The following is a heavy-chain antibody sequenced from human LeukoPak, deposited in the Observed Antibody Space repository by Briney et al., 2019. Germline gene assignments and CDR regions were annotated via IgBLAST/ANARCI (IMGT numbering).Heavy chain of an antibody. CDR3: ARPRLRVSGYYLDY. CDR1: GYTFTSYD. Sequence: ASVKVSCKASGYTFTSYDINWVRQATGQGLEWMGWMNPNSGNTGYAQKFQGRVTMTRNTSISTAYMELSSLRSEDTAVYYCARPRLRVSGYYLDYWGQGTLVTVSS. D-gene: IGHD3-22*01. J-gene: IGHJ4*02. V-gene: IGHV1-8*01. CDR2: MNPNSGNT.